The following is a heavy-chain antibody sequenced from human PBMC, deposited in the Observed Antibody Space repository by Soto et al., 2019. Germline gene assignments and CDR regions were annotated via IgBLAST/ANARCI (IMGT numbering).Heavy chain of an antibody. D-gene: IGHD3-10*01. J-gene: IGHJ5*02. CDR1: EYSFNTYW. CDR3: AAYNSGSYYFPP. Sequence: PGESLKISCKGSEYSFNTYWINWVRQMPGKGLEWMGRIEPSDSYTNYSPSFQGHVTISTDKSISTAYVQWSSLEASDPAMYYCAAYNSGSYYFPPCCHGTLVIASS. V-gene: IGHV5-10-1*01. CDR2: IEPSDSYT.